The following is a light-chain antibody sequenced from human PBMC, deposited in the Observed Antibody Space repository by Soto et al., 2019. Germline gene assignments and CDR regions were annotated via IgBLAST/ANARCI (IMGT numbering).Light chain of an antibody. CDR3: QQYGREHPGT. Sequence: TRSPGTXSLTQSSRAPSTCSDRQSVSSSYLAWYQKKPGKAPXLXXXGAYRRATGIPDRFSGSGSGTDFTLTISRREPEDFEGHYCQQYGREHPGTFGQGTKVDI. CDR1: QSVSSSY. CDR2: GAY. J-gene: IGKJ1*01. V-gene: IGKV3-20*01.